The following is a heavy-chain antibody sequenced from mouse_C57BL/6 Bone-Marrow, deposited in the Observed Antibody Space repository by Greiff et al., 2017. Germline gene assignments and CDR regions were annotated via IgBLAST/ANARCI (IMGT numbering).Heavy chain of an antibody. CDR2: IDPENGDT. V-gene: IGHV14-4*01. CDR3: TTIYSNYGYYFDY. D-gene: IGHD2-5*01. CDR1: GFNIKDDY. J-gene: IGHJ2*01. Sequence: VQLQQSGAELVRPGASVKLSCTASGFNIKDDYMHWVKQRPEQGLEWIGWIDPENGDTEYASKFQGKATITADTSSNTAYLPLSSLTSEDTAVYYCTTIYSNYGYYFDYWGQGTTLTVSS.